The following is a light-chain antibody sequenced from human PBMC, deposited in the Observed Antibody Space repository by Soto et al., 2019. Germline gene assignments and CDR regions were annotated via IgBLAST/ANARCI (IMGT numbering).Light chain of an antibody. Sequence: QSVLTQPASVSGSPGQSIAISCTGTSSDVGGYNYVSWYQQHPGKAPKLVIYAATNRPSGVSDRFSGSKSGNTAPLTISGLQAEDEADYYCTSYADSSPVVFGGGTKLTVL. CDR1: SSDVGGYNY. CDR3: TSYADSSPVV. V-gene: IGLV2-14*01. J-gene: IGLJ2*01. CDR2: AAT.